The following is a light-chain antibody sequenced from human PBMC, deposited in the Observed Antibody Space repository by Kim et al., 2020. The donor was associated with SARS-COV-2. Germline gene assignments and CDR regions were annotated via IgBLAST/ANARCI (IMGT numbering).Light chain of an antibody. Sequence: QAVVTQEPSLTVSPGGTVTLTCASSTGAVTRGSYPSWFQQKLGQPPRALIYSTDNKQSWTPARFSGSLLGDKAALTLSGVQPEDEADYYCLVYIGGTQLNWVFGGGTKLTVL. J-gene: IGLJ3*02. CDR1: TGAVTRGSY. CDR3: LVYIGGTQLNWV. CDR2: STD. V-gene: IGLV7-43*01.